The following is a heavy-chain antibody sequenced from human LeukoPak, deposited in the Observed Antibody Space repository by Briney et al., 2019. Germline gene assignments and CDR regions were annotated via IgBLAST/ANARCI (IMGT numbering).Heavy chain of an antibody. J-gene: IGHJ5*02. D-gene: IGHD3-3*01. Sequence: AAVKVSCKASGGTFSSYAISWVRQAPGQGLEWMGGIIPIFGTANYAQKFQGRVTITADKSTSTAYMELSSLRSEDTAVYYCASGEGDNWFDPWGQGTLVTVSS. CDR2: IIPIFGTA. CDR3: ASGEGDNWFDP. CDR1: GGTFSSYA. V-gene: IGHV1-69*06.